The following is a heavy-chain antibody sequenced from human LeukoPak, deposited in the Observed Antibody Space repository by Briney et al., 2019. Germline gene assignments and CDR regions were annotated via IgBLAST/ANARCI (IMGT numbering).Heavy chain of an antibody. CDR2: IYPGDSDT. Sequence: KDGESLKISCKGSGYSFTSYWIGWVRQMPGKGLEWMGIIYPGDSDTRYSPSFQGQVTISADKSINIAYLQWSSLKASDTAIYYCARQGVSASGSQYFDSWGQGTLVTVSS. CDR1: GYSFTSYW. CDR3: ARQGVSASGSQYFDS. V-gene: IGHV5-51*01. D-gene: IGHD3-10*01. J-gene: IGHJ4*02.